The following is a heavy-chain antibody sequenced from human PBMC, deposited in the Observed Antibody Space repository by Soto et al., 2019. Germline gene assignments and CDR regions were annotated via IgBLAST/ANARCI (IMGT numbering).Heavy chain of an antibody. CDR2: ISAYNGNT. D-gene: IGHD3-16*01. CDR1: GYTFTSYG. Sequence: GASVKVSCKASGYTFTSYGISWVRQAPGQGLEWMGWISAYNGNTNYAQKLQGRVTMTTDTSTSTAYMELRSLRSDDTAVYYCASHPKLRFPWFDSWGKGTLVPVAS. V-gene: IGHV1-18*01. CDR3: ASHPKLRFPWFDS. J-gene: IGHJ5*01.